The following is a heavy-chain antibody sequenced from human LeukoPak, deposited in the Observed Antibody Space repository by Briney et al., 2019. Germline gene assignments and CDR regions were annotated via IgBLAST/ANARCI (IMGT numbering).Heavy chain of an antibody. J-gene: IGHJ4*02. D-gene: IGHD2-2*03. V-gene: IGHV5-51*01. CDR1: GYSFPTYW. CDR2: IYPDESNI. CDR3: ARPPSRGYSSSFEY. Sequence: GESLKIFSKGSGYSFPTYWIAWVRQMPGKGLEWMGIIYPDESNIRYSPSFQGQVTISADKSISTAYLQWSSLKASDTAMYYCARPPSRGYSSSFEYWGQGTLVTVSS.